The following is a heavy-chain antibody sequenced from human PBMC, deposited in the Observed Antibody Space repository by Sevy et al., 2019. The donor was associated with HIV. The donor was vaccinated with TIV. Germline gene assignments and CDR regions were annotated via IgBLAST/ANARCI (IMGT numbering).Heavy chain of an antibody. Sequence: GGSLRLSCAASGFTFSSYEMNWVRQAPGKGLEWVSYISSSGSTIYYADSVKGRFTISRDNAKNSLYLQMNSLRAEDTAVYYCARDLGSGYSSSWSWDWFDPWGQGTLVTVSS. CDR2: ISSSGSTI. D-gene: IGHD6-13*01. CDR3: ARDLGSGYSSSWSWDWFDP. V-gene: IGHV3-48*03. CDR1: GFTFSSYE. J-gene: IGHJ5*02.